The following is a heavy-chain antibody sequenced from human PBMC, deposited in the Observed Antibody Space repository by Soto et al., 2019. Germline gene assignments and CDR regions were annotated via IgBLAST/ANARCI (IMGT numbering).Heavy chain of an antibody. Sequence: QVQLVESGGGLVKPGGSLRLSCAASGFTFSDYYMSWIRQAPGKGLEWVSYISSSSSYTNYADSVKGRFTISRDNAKNSLYLQMNSLRAEDTAVYYCARGRGPYYDILTGRSYGMDVWRQGTTVTVSS. CDR3: ARGRGPYYDILTGRSYGMDV. CDR2: ISSSSSYT. CDR1: GFTFSDYY. D-gene: IGHD3-9*01. J-gene: IGHJ6*02. V-gene: IGHV3-11*06.